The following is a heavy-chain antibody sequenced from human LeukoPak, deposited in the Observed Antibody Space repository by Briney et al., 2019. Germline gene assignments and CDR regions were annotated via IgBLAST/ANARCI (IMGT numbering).Heavy chain of an antibody. Sequence: QPGGSLRLSCAASGFTFSSYAMSWVRQAPGKGLEWVANINQDGSAKYYVDSVKGRFTISRDNAKNSMYLQMNSLRAEDTAAYYCARWEIRGTAHQLDYWGQGTLVTVPS. J-gene: IGHJ4*02. CDR2: INQDGSAK. D-gene: IGHD1-7*01. CDR3: ARWEIRGTAHQLDY. CDR1: GFTFSSYA. V-gene: IGHV3-7*01.